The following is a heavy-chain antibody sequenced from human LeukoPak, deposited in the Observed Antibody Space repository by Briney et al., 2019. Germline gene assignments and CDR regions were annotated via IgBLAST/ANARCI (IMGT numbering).Heavy chain of an antibody. D-gene: IGHD4/OR15-4a*01. CDR1: SFTVISNY. CDR3: ARRAGAYSHPYDY. V-gene: IGHV3-66*04. CDR2: IYSGGST. J-gene: IGHJ4*02. Sequence: GGSLRLSCAASSFTVISNYMSWVRQAPAKGLEWVSVIYSGGSTYYADSVKGRFTISRDNSKNTLYLQMNSMRAEDTAVYYCARRAGAYSHPYDYWGQGTLVTVSS.